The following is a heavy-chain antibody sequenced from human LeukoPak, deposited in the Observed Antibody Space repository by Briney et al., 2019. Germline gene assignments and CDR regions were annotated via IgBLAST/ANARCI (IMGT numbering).Heavy chain of an antibody. CDR3: ALGSLVASTTKLASAV. CDR1: GYNFNDYY. J-gene: IGHJ3*01. CDR2: INPNSGTT. V-gene: IGHV1-2*02. D-gene: IGHD5-12*01. Sequence: ASVKVSCKASGYNFNDYYIQWVRQAPGQGLESLGWINPNSGTTYYAQKSQGRVTLTRDTSTSTAYMELSSLTSDDTAVYYCALGSLVASTTKLASAVWGQGTIVTVSS.